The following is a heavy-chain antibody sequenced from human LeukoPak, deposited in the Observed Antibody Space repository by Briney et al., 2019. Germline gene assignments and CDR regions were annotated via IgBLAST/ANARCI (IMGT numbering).Heavy chain of an antibody. CDR1: GGSISGYY. J-gene: IGHJ5*02. D-gene: IGHD4-23*01. Sequence: SGTLSLTCAVSGGSISGYYWSWIRQSAGKGLEWIGHIYSTGTNNYNPSLRSRVTLSVDTSKNQFSLKLRSVTAADTAVYYCARVGGNSESYGWFGPWGQGSLVTVSS. CDR2: IYSTGTN. V-gene: IGHV4-4*07. CDR3: ARVGGNSESYGWFGP.